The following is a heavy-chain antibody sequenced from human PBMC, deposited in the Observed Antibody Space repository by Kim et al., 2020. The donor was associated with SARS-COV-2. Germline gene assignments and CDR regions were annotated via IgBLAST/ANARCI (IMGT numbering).Heavy chain of an antibody. CDR3: ARDAEYQLLLGY. D-gene: IGHD2-2*01. J-gene: IGHJ4*02. Sequence: YARKLQGRVTMTRDTSISTAYMELSRLRSDDTAVYYCARDAEYQLLLGYWGQGTLVTVSS. V-gene: IGHV1-2*02.